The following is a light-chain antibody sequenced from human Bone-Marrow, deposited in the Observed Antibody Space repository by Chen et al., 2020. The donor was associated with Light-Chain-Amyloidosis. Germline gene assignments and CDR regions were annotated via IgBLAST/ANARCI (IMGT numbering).Light chain of an antibody. CDR2: RDT. CDR1: DLPTKY. Sequence: SYELTQPPSVSVSTGQTARITCSGDDLPTKYAYWYQQKPGQAPVLVIHRDTERPSGISERFSGSSSGTTATLTISGVQSEDEADYHCQSADSIGTYELIFGGGTKLTVL. CDR3: QSADSIGTYELI. V-gene: IGLV3-25*03. J-gene: IGLJ2*01.